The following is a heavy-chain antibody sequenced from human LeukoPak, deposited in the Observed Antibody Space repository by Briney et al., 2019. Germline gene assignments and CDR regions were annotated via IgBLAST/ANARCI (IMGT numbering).Heavy chain of an antibody. CDR2: IWYDGSNK. CDR1: GFTFSSYG. J-gene: IGHJ6*02. Sequence: GGSLRLSCAASGFTFSSYGMHWVRQAPGKGLEWVAVIWYDGSNKYYADSVKGRFTISRDNSKNTLYLQMNSLRAEDTAVYYCARERKQQLAPYYYYYYGMDVWGQGTTVTVSS. V-gene: IGHV3-33*01. CDR3: ARERKQQLAPYYYYYYGMDV. D-gene: IGHD6-13*01.